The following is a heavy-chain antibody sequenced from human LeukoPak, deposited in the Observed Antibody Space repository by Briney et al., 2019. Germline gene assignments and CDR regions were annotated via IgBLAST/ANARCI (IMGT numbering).Heavy chain of an antibody. CDR2: INHSGST. CDR3: ARDRPLTIFGVASIDY. J-gene: IGHJ4*02. Sequence: PSETLSLTCTVSGGSISSYYWSWIRQPPGKGLEWIGEINHSGSTNYNPSLKSRVTISVDTSKNQFSLKLSSVTAADTAVYYCARDRPLTIFGVASIDYWGQGTLVTVSS. D-gene: IGHD3-3*01. V-gene: IGHV4-34*01. CDR1: GGSISSYY.